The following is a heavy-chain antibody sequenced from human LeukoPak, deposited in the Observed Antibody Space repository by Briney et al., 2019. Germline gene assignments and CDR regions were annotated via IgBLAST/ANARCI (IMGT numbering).Heavy chain of an antibody. J-gene: IGHJ6*03. V-gene: IGHV3-20*04. Sequence: GGSLRLSCAASGFTFDDYGMSWVRQAPGKGLEWVSGINWNGGSTGYADSVKGRFTISRDNAKNSLYLQMNSLRVEDTALYYCARDSGSYRYYYYMDVWGKGTTVTVSS. CDR2: INWNGGST. D-gene: IGHD1-26*01. CDR3: ARDSGSYRYYYYMDV. CDR1: GFTFDDYG.